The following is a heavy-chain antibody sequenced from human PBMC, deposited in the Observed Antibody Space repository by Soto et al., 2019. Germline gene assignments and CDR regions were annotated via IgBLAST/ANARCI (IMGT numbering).Heavy chain of an antibody. Sequence: GGSLRLSCVGSGFTFSYSMNWVRQAPGKGLEWVSSISSSSSYIYYADSVKGRFTISRDNAKNSLYLQMNSLRAEDTAVYYCARDWGSYGLWGQGTLVTVSS. D-gene: IGHD5-18*01. V-gene: IGHV3-21*01. CDR2: ISSSSSYI. J-gene: IGHJ4*02. CDR1: GFTFSYS. CDR3: ARDWGSYGL.